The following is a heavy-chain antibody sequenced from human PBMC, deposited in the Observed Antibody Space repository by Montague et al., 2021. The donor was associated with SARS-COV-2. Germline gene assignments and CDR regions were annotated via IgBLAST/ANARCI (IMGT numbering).Heavy chain of an antibody. V-gene: IGHV3-66*01. CDR2: ISSSSVT. CDR1: GFTVSSTY. Sequence: SLRLSCAASGFTVSSTYMNWVRQVPGKGLEWVSSISSSSVTYSADSLKGRFTISRDNSKNTVYLQMNSLRAEDTAVYFCARESSQFFGSGPRDYWSQGSLVTVSS. D-gene: IGHD3-10*01. CDR3: ARESSQFFGSGPRDY. J-gene: IGHJ4*02.